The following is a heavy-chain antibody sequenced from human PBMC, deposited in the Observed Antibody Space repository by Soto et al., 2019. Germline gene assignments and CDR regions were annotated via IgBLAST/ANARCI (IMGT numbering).Heavy chain of an antibody. J-gene: IGHJ4*02. V-gene: IGHV1-69*13. CDR2: IIPIFGTA. D-gene: IGHD3-22*01. CDR1: GGTFSSYA. CDR3: ARGDDSSGYQHDDY. Sequence: GASVKVSCKASGGTFSSYAISWVRQAPGQGLEWMGGIIPIFGTASYAQKFQGRVTITADESTSTAYMELSSLRSEDTAVYYCARGDDSSGYQHDDYWGQGTLVTVSS.